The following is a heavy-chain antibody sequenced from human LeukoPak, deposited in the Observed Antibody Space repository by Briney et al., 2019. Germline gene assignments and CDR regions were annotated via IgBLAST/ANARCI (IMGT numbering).Heavy chain of an antibody. Sequence: PGGSLRLSCAASGFTFSHFAMAWVRQAPGKGLEWLLSLGGSAGDTYFADSVKGRFTISRDNSKNILYLQMNSLTAEDTAVYYCAKSSRLFNYDYVWGSYRPVYFDYWGQGTLVTVSS. D-gene: IGHD3-16*02. CDR3: AKSSRLFNYDYVWGSYRPVYFDY. CDR2: LGGSAGDT. CDR1: GFTFSHFA. J-gene: IGHJ4*02. V-gene: IGHV3-23*01.